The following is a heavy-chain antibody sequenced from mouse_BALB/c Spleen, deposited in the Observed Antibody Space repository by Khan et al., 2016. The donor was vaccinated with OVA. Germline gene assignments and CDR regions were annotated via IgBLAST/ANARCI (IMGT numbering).Heavy chain of an antibody. D-gene: IGHD6-2*01. CDR3: SRISSYGYSDV. V-gene: IGHV9-1*02. J-gene: IGHJ1*01. Sequence: QIQLVQSGPELKKPGETVKISCKASGYTFTNYGMNWVKQAPGKGLKWMGWINTYTGEPTYADDFKVRFVFSLETSASTAYLQISNLRNEDMTTYFCSRISSYGYSDVWGAGTTVTVSS. CDR2: INTYTGEP. CDR1: GYTFTNYG.